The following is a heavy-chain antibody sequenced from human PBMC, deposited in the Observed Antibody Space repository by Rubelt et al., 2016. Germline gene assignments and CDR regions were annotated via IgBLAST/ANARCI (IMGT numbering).Heavy chain of an antibody. J-gene: IGHJ4*02. CDR3: ATGLQAQRSFDY. Sequence: QVQLQQSGPGLVKPSETLSLTCSVSGGSTSSSSYYWAWIRQPPGKGLEWIGTIYYSGSTYYNPSLKSRVTISLDTPNNQFSLKLSSVTAADTAAYYCATGLQAQRSFDYWGQGTLVTVSS. V-gene: IGHV4-39*07. D-gene: IGHD3-16*01. CDR1: GGSTSSSSYY. CDR2: IYYSGST.